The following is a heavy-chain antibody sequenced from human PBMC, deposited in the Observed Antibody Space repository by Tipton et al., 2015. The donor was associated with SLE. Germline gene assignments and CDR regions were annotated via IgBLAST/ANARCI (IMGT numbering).Heavy chain of an antibody. CDR1: GGTFSSYA. D-gene: IGHD4-17*01. J-gene: IGHJ4*02. CDR3: ASTMGGATVTLLDY. Sequence: QVQLVQSGAEVKKPGSSVRVSCKASGGTFSSYAISWVRQAPGQGLEWMGGIIPIFGTANYAQKFQGRVTITADESTSAAYMELSSLRSEDTAVYYCASTMGGATVTLLDYWGQGTLVTVSS. CDR2: IIPIFGTA. V-gene: IGHV1-69*01.